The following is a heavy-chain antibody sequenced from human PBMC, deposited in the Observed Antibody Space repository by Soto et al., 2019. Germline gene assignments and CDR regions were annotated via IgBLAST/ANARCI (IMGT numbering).Heavy chain of an antibody. CDR1: GDSVSSNSAA. V-gene: IGHV6-1*01. CDR3: ARVFGSTRAPFDS. D-gene: IGHD3-10*02. Sequence: PSQTLSLTCAISGDSVSSNSAAWTWIRQSPSRGLEWLGRTYYRSKWYTDYADSVKGRITIKSDTSQNQFSLDLTSVSPEDTAVYFCARVFGSTRAPFDSWGQGTLVTVSS. J-gene: IGHJ4*02. CDR2: TYYRSKWYT.